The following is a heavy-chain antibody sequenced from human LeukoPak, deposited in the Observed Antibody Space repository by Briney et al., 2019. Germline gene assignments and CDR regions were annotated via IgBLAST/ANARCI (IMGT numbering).Heavy chain of an antibody. Sequence: SQTLSLTCAISGDSVSSNSAAWNWIRQSPSRGLEWLGRTYYRSTWYNDYAVSVKSRMTINPDTSKNQFSLQLNSVTPEDTDVYYCARGAYCSGGSCYSNWFDPWGQGTLVTVSS. CDR1: GDSVSSNSAA. J-gene: IGHJ5*02. CDR3: ARGAYCSGGSCYSNWFDP. V-gene: IGHV6-1*01. D-gene: IGHD2-15*01. CDR2: TYYRSTWYN.